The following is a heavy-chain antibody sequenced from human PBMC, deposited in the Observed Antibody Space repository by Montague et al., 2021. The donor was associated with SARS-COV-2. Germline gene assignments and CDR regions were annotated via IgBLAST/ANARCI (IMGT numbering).Heavy chain of an antibody. Sequence: SETLSLTCTVSGGSISSYYWSWIRQSPGKGLEWIGYIYYGGSTNYNPSLKSRVTISVDTSKNQFSLKLSSVTAADTAVYYCARGIAAHGFYYYGMDVWGQGTTVTVSS. CDR1: GGSISSYY. V-gene: IGHV4-59*01. J-gene: IGHJ6*02. CDR2: IYYGGST. D-gene: IGHD6-25*01. CDR3: ARGIAAHGFYYYGMDV.